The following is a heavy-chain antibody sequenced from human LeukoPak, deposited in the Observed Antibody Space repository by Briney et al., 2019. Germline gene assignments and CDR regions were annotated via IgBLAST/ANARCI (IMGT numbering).Heavy chain of an antibody. J-gene: IGHJ3*02. CDR1: GFTFSSYA. D-gene: IGHD4-23*01. CDR2: ISYDGSNK. Sequence: PGGSLRLSCAASGFTFSSYAMHWVRQAPGKGLEWVAVISYDGSNKYYADSVKGRFTISRDNSKNTLYLQMNSLRAEDTAVYYCASQVYGGNSGAFDIWGQGTMVTVSS. V-gene: IGHV3-30*04. CDR3: ASQVYGGNSGAFDI.